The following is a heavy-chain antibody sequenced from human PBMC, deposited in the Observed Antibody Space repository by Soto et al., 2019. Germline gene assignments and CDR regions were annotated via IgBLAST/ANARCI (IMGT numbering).Heavy chain of an antibody. Sequence: EVQLLESGGGLVQPGGSLRLSCAASGFTFSSYAMSWVRQAPGKGLEWVSAISGSGGSTYYADSVKGRFTISRDNSKNRLYLQMNSLRAEDTAVYYCANKGYCSGGSCYSVPGDLFDYWGQGTLVTVSS. D-gene: IGHD2-15*01. J-gene: IGHJ4*02. CDR1: GFTFSSYA. CDR2: ISGSGGST. CDR3: ANKGYCSGGSCYSVPGDLFDY. V-gene: IGHV3-23*01.